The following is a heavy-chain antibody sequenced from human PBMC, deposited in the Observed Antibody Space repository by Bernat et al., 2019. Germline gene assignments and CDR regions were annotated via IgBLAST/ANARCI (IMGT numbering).Heavy chain of an antibody. D-gene: IGHD6-13*01. V-gene: IGHV2-26*01. CDR2: IFSTDEK. CDR3: ARTYSSSWPNPRYCDY. Sequence: QVTLKESGPVLVKPTETLTLTCTVSGFSLSNTEMGVSWIRQPPGKALEWLAHIFSTDEKSYNTSLKSRLTISKDTSKSQVVLAMTNMDPVDTATYYCARTYSSSWPNPRYCDYWGQGILVTVSS. J-gene: IGHJ4*02. CDR1: GFSLSNTEMG.